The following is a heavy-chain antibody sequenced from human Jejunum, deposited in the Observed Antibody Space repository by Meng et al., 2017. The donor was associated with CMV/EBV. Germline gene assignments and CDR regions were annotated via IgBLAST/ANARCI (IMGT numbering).Heavy chain of an antibody. CDR1: FSFRNTW. Sequence: FSFRNTWMTWVRKAPRKGLEWLGRIKSRSDGAKTDYPAPLKGRVTISRDDSRNTLYLEMNALTTEDTGVYYCATSGLNYHGIDVWGQGTTVTVSS. J-gene: IGHJ6*02. CDR3: ATSGLNYHGIDV. V-gene: IGHV3-15*05. CDR2: IKSRSDGAKT. D-gene: IGHD3/OR15-3a*01.